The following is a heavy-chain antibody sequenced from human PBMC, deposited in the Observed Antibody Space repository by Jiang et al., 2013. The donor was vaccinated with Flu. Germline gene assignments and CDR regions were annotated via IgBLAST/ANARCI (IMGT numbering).Heavy chain of an antibody. D-gene: IGHD1-7*01. V-gene: IGHV4-39*01. Sequence: GSGLVKPSETLSLTCTVSGDSISSSYDWGWIRQPPGKGLEWIGHIEYSGSTFYNPSLKSRVTISVDTSKNQFSLKLNSVAAADTAVFYCARRTRDAGTHFDYWGQGTLVTVSS. J-gene: IGHJ4*02. CDR2: IEYSGST. CDR1: GDSISSSYD. CDR3: ARRTRDAGTHFDY.